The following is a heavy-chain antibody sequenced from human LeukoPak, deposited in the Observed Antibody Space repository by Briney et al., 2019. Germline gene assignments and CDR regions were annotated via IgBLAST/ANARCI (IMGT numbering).Heavy chain of an antibody. CDR2: VSGSGDST. Sequence: GGSLRLSCAASGFTFSSYAMSWVRQAPGKGLEWGSAVSGSGDSTHNADSVRGRFTISRDNSKNTVYLQMNSLRAEDTAVYYCAKDIAVAGIWYFDYGGQGTPVTVSS. V-gene: IGHV3-23*01. CDR3: AKDIAVAGIWYFDY. J-gene: IGHJ4*02. D-gene: IGHD6-13*01. CDR1: GFTFSSYA.